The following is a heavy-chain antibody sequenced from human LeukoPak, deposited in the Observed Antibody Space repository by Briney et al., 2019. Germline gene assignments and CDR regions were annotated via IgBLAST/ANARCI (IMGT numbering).Heavy chain of an antibody. J-gene: IGHJ4*02. CDR1: GGSFSGYY. CDR3: ARGYDYYDSRGDGY. V-gene: IGHV4-34*01. Sequence: SETLSLNCAVYGGSFSGYYWSWIRQPPGKGLDWIGEIDHSGSTNYNPSLKSRVTISVDTSKNQFSLKLSSVTAADTAVYYCARGYDYYDSRGDGYWGQGTLVTVSS. D-gene: IGHD3-22*01. CDR2: IDHSGST.